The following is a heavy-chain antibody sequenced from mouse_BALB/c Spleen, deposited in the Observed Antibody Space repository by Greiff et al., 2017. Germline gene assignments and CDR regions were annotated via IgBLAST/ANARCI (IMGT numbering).Heavy chain of an antibody. J-gene: IGHJ1*01. CDR2: INPYNDGT. CDR1: GYTFTSYV. Sequence: VQLQQSGPELVKPGASVKMSCKASGYTFTSYVMHWVKQKPGQGLEWIGYINPYNDGTKYNEKFKGKATLTSDKSSSTAYMELSSLTSEDSAVYYCARSRFGSHWYFDVWGAGTTVTVSS. D-gene: IGHD1-1*02. CDR3: ARSRFGSHWYFDV. V-gene: IGHV1-14*01.